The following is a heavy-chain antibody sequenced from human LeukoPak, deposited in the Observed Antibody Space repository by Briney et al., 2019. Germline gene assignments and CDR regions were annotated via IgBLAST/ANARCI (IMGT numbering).Heavy chain of an antibody. CDR1: GYTFTGYY. V-gene: IGHV1-2*06. Sequence: ASVKVSCKASGYTFTGYYMHWVRRAPGQGLEWMGRINPNSGGTNYAQKFQGRVTMTRDTSISTAYMELSRLRSDDTAVYYCARDTNWNDDWFDPWGQGTLVTVSS. D-gene: IGHD1-1*01. CDR2: INPNSGGT. CDR3: ARDTNWNDDWFDP. J-gene: IGHJ5*02.